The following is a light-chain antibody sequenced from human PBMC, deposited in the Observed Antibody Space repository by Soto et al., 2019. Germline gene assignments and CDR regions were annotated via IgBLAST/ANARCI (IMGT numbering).Light chain of an antibody. CDR1: QDIRNF. CDR3: QKYSSVPV. V-gene: IGKV1-27*01. CDR2: AAS. J-gene: IGKJ3*01. Sequence: DIRMTQSPTSLSASVGDRVTITCRASQDIRNFVAWYQQKPGKAPNLLIYAASTLQSGVPSRFSGSGSGTDFTLTINSLQPEDVATYSCQKYSSVPVFGPGTKVEIK.